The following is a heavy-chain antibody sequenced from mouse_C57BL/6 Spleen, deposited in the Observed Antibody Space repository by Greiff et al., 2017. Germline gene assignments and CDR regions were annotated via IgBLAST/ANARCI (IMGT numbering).Heavy chain of an antibody. J-gene: IGHJ4*01. Sequence: QVQLQQSGAELARPGASVKLSCKASGYTFTSYGISWVKQRTGQGLEWIGEIYPRSGNTYYNEKFKGKATLTADKSSSTAYMELRSLTSEDSAVYFCARRYYGNYDYAMDYWGQGTSVTVSS. V-gene: IGHV1-81*01. CDR1: GYTFTSYG. D-gene: IGHD2-1*01. CDR3: ARRYYGNYDYAMDY. CDR2: IYPRSGNT.